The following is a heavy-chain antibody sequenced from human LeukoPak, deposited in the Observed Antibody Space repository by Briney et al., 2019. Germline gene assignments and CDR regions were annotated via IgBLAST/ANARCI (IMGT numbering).Heavy chain of an antibody. V-gene: IGHV1-46*01. J-gene: IGHJ3*02. D-gene: IGHD3-22*01. CDR2: INPSGGST. CDR3: AREANDYYDSSGPSDAFDI. Sequence: ASVKVSCKASGYTFTSYYMHWVRQAPGQGLEWMGIINPSGGSTSYAQKFQGRVTMTRDMSTSTAYMELSRLRSDDTAVYYCAREANDYYDSSGPSDAFDIWGQGTMVTVSS. CDR1: GYTFTSYY.